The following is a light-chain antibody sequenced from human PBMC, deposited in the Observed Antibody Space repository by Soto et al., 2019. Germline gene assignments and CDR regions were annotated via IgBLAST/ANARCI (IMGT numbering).Light chain of an antibody. CDR1: QSIHTN. CDR2: GAS. Sequence: ETVMTQSEATLSVSPGERATLSCRASQSIHTNLAWYQQKPGQPPRLLIYGASTRVTGIPTRFSGSGSGTEFSLNFCSLQSEHFAVYYCQQYNTWPRTLGQGTKLEIK. J-gene: IGKJ1*01. V-gene: IGKV3-15*01. CDR3: QQYNTWPRT.